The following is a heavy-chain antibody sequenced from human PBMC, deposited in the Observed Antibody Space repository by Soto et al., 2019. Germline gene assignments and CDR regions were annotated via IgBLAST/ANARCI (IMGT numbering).Heavy chain of an antibody. Sequence: QVQVVESGGGVVQPGKSLRLSCAASGFTFSRFAMHWVRQAPGKGLEWVAVISSRGGDIFYADSVKGRFTISRDNSNNTLYLQMSSMRLEDTAGYICAKDLLGFGRPWVDPVGPGSLVTVSS. V-gene: IGHV3-30-3*01. CDR2: ISSRGGDI. CDR3: AKDLLGFGRPWVDP. CDR1: GFTFSRFA. J-gene: IGHJ5*02. D-gene: IGHD3-10*01.